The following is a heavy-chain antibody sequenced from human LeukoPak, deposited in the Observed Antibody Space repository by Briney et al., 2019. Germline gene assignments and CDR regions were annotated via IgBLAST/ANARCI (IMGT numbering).Heavy chain of an antibody. J-gene: IGHJ2*01. V-gene: IGHV1-24*01. CDR3: ATGQLDRITIFGVVNWYFDL. D-gene: IGHD3-3*01. CDR2: FDPEDGET. Sequence: ASVKVSCKVSGYTLTELSMHWVRQAPGKGLEWMGGFDPEDGETIYAQKFQGRVTMTEDTSTDTAYMELSSLGSEDTAVYYCATGQLDRITIFGVVNWYFDLWGRGTLVTVSS. CDR1: GYTLTELS.